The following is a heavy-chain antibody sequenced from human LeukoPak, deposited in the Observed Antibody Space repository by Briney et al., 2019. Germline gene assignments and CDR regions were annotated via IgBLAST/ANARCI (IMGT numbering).Heavy chain of an antibody. CDR1: GFTFSSYG. Sequence: GGSLRLSCAASGFTFSSYGMHWVRQAPGKGLEWVSAISGSGGSTYYADSVKGRFTISRDSSKNTLYLQMNSLRAEDTAVYYCAKAYDILTGYISMAWGQGTLVTVSS. D-gene: IGHD3-9*01. V-gene: IGHV3-23*01. CDR2: ISGSGGST. J-gene: IGHJ5*02. CDR3: AKAYDILTGYISMA.